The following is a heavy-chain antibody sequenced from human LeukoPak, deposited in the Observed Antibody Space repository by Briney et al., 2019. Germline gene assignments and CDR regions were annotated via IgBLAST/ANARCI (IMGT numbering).Heavy chain of an antibody. D-gene: IGHD6-13*01. V-gene: IGHV3-53*01. Sequence: SGGSLRLSCAASGFTVSSNYMSWVRQAPGKGLEWVSVIYSGGSTYYADSVKGRFTISRDNSKNTLYLQMNSLRAEDTAVYYCAKSVGVYSGSFSFDYWGQGTLVTVSS. CDR3: AKSVGVYSGSFSFDY. CDR1: GFTVSSNY. J-gene: IGHJ4*02. CDR2: IYSGGST.